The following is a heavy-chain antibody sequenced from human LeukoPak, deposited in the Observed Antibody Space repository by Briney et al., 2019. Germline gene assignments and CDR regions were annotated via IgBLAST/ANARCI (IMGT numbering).Heavy chain of an antibody. Sequence: GGSLRLSCAASGFTFDDYAMHWVRQAPGKGLEWVSGISWNSGSIGYADSVKGRVTISRDNAKNSLYLQMNSLRSVDTALYYCARVKYDGYADYWRQRTLVTVSS. D-gene: IGHD5-24*01. CDR2: ISWNSGSI. V-gene: IGHV3-9*01. J-gene: IGHJ4*02. CDR1: GFTFDDYA. CDR3: ARVKYDGYADY.